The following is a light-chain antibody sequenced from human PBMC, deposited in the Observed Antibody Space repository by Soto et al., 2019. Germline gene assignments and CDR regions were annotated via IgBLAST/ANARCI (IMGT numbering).Light chain of an antibody. Sequence: QSVLTQPASVSGSPGQSITIACTGTNRDVGSYNLVSWYQQRPGEAPKLIISEVRNRPSGISYRFTGSKSGNKASLTISGIQAEDEADYYCSSYTTTSTLVFGGGTKLTVL. CDR3: SSYTTTSTLV. J-gene: IGLJ3*02. CDR2: EVR. V-gene: IGLV2-14*01. CDR1: NRDVGSYNL.